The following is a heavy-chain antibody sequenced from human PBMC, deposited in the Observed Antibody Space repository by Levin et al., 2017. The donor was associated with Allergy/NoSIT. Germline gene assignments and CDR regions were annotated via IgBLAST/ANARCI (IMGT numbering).Heavy chain of an antibody. V-gene: IGHV3-23*01. CDR1: GFTFSSYA. D-gene: IGHD3-9*01. CDR3: AKAADILTGYYVPFDY. J-gene: IGHJ4*02. Sequence: GESLKISCAASGFTFSSYAMSWVRQAPGKGLEWVSAISGSGGSTYYADSVKGRFTISRDNSKNTLYLQMNSLRAEDTAVYYCAKAADILTGYYVPFDYWGQGTLVTVSS. CDR2: ISGSGGST.